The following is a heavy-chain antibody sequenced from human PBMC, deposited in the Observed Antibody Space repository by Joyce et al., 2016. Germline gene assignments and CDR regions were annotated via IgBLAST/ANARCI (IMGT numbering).Heavy chain of an antibody. CDR3: ARGGTSSDHYFFYTLDV. V-gene: IGHV1-69*12. CDR2: ISPFFGAA. CDR1: GGDFSNYT. J-gene: IGHJ6*02. D-gene: IGHD1-14*01. Sequence: QVLLVQSGAAVKRPGSSLRVSCKSSGGDFSNYTVNWVRQAPGQRREWMGGISPFFGAAKYAEDFQGRVTLTADQSTRTAYLELSSLTSADTAVYYCARGGTSSDHYFFYTLDVWGPGTTVIVSS.